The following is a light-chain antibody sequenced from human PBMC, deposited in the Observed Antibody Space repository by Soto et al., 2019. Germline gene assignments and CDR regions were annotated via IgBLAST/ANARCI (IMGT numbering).Light chain of an antibody. J-gene: IGLJ2*01. V-gene: IGLV1-40*01. CDR1: SSNIGAGYD. CDR3: QSFDTRLNSVV. Sequence: QSVVTRPPSVSGAPGQRVTISCTGSSSNIGAGYDVHWYQQFPGTAPKLLIYGNNNRPSGVTDRFSGSKSGTSASLAITGLQAEDEADYYCQSFDTRLNSVVFGGGTQLTVL. CDR2: GNN.